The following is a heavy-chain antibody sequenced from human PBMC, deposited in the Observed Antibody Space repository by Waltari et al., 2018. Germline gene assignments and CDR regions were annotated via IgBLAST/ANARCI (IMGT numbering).Heavy chain of an antibody. V-gene: IGHV3-48*03. CDR1: GFTFSSYG. J-gene: IGHJ4*02. Sequence: EVQLVESGGGLVPPGGSLSLSCAASGFTFSSYGMNWVRQAPGKGLEWISYISGSGTTIYYADSVKGRFTISRDDAENSLYLQMNSLRAEDTALYYCARRFDSWGQGTRVTVSS. CDR3: ARRFDS. CDR2: ISGSGTTI.